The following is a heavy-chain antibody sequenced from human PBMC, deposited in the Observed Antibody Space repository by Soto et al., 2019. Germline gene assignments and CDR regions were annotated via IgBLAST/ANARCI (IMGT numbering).Heavy chain of an antibody. CDR3: ARLGDSSSWAADYYGMDV. CDR1: GYSFTSYW. Sequence: EVQLVQSGAEVKKPGESLRISCKGSGYSFTSYWISWVRQMPGKGLEWMGRIDPSDSYTNYSPSFQGHVTISADKSISTAYLQWSSLKASDTAMYYCARLGDSSSWAADYYGMDVWGQGTTVTVSS. CDR2: IDPSDSYT. V-gene: IGHV5-10-1*03. D-gene: IGHD6-13*01. J-gene: IGHJ6*02.